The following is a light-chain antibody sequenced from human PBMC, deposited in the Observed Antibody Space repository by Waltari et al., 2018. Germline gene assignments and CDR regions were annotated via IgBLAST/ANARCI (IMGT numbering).Light chain of an antibody. CDR1: SSNIGSHY. J-gene: IGLJ3*02. V-gene: IGLV1-47*01. CDR2: RNN. CDR3: AAWDDSLSGPV. Sequence: QSVLTQPPSASGTPGQRVTISCSGRSSNIGSHYVSWYQQPPGTAPKPLIYRNNQRPSGVPDRFSGSKSGTSASLAISGLRSEDEADYYCAAWDDSLSGPVFGGGTKLTVL.